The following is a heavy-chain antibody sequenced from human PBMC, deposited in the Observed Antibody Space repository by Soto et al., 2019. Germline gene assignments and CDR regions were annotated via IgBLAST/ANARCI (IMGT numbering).Heavy chain of an antibody. CDR1: GFAFSGSA. V-gene: IGHV3-73*01. J-gene: IGHJ5*02. Sequence: HPGGSLRLSCAASGFAFSGSAMYWVRQASGKGPEWVGRIRSKGHNYATEYAASVKGRFTISRDDSKNTAYLQMNSLQTEDTAVYYCTRDLFSYDYSGILWFDPWGQGTRVTVSS. D-gene: IGHD3-16*01. CDR3: TRDLFSYDYSGILWFDP. CDR2: IRSKGHNYAT.